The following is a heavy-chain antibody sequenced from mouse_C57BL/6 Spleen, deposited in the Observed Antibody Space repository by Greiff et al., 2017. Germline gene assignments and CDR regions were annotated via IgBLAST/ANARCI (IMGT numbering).Heavy chain of an antibody. D-gene: IGHD2-2*01. CDR2: INPNNGGT. V-gene: IGHV1-22*01. Sequence: EVQLQQSGPELVKPGASVKMSCKASGYTFTDYNMHWVKQSHGKSLEWIGYINPNNGGTSYNQKFKGKATLTVNKSSSTAYMELRSLTSEDSAVYYCASLSTMVTTAPWGQGTTLTVSS. J-gene: IGHJ2*01. CDR3: ASLSTMVTTAP. CDR1: GYTFTDYN.